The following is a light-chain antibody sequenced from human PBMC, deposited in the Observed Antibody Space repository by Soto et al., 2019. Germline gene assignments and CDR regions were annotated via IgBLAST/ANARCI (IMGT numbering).Light chain of an antibody. CDR1: SSDVGDYNY. Sequence: QSALTQPASVSGSPGQSITISCTGSSSDVGDYNYVAWYQQHPDKAPKLMIFDVSSWPSGVSNRFSGSKSGSTASLTISGLQAEDEADYFCSSYSSSGTLYVFGTGTKLTVL. J-gene: IGLJ1*01. CDR3: SSYSSSGTLYV. CDR2: DVS. V-gene: IGLV2-14*03.